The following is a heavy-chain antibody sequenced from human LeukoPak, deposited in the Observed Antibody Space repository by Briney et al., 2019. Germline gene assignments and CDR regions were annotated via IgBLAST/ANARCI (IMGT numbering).Heavy chain of an antibody. J-gene: IGHJ5*02. CDR2: INHSGST. CDR1: GGSFSGYD. D-gene: IGHD2/OR15-2a*01. V-gene: IGHV4-34*01. CDR3: ARGRIRRFDP. Sequence: SETLSLTCAVYGGSFSGYDWSWIRQPPGKGLEWIGEINHSGSTNYNPSLKSRVTISVDTSKNQFSLKLSSVTAADTAVYYCARGRIRRFDPWGQGTLVTVSS.